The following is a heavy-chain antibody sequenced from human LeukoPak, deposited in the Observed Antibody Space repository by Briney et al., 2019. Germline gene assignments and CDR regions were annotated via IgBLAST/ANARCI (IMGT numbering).Heavy chain of an antibody. CDR2: IKQDGSEK. V-gene: IGHV3-7*03. CDR3: ARDKGDYDTSGSLFVF. CDR1: GFTFSRYW. D-gene: IGHD3-22*01. J-gene: IGHJ4*02. Sequence: GGSLRLSCAASGFTFSRYWMTWVRQVPRKGLEWVANIKQDGSEKYYVDSVKGRFTISRDNAKNSLYLQMNSLRAEDTAVYYCARDKGDYDTSGSLFVFGGQGTLVTVSS.